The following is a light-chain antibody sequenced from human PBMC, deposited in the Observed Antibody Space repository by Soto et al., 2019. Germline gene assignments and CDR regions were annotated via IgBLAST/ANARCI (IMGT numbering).Light chain of an antibody. CDR3: CSYTGSSTSVV. Sequence: QAALTQPASVSGSPGQSITISCTGTSSDVGGYNYVSWYQQHPGKAPKLMIYDVSNRPSGVSNRFSGSKSGNTASLTISGLLDEDEADYYCCSYTGSSTSVVFGGGTKLTVL. CDR1: SSDVGGYNY. V-gene: IGLV2-14*01. CDR2: DVS. J-gene: IGLJ2*01.